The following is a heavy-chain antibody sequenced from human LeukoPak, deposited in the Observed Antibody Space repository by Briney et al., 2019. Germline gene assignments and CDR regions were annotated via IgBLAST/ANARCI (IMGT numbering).Heavy chain of an antibody. Sequence: GGSLRLSCAASGFTFSSYGMHWVRQAPGKGLEWVAVIWYDGSNEYYADSVKGRFTISRDNSKNTLYLQMNSLRAEDTAVYYCAGDHVLDNVWGSSYNWLDPWGQGTLVTVSS. D-gene: IGHD3-16*01. CDR2: IWYDGSNE. CDR1: GFTFSSYG. J-gene: IGHJ5*02. V-gene: IGHV3-33*01. CDR3: AGDHVLDNVWGSSYNWLDP.